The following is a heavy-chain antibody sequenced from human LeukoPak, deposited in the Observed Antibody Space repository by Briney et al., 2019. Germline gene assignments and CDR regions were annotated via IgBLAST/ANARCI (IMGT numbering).Heavy chain of an antibody. D-gene: IGHD4-17*01. J-gene: IGHJ6*02. V-gene: IGHV1-2*02. CDR3: ARTTTVTAVDYYYGMDV. CDR1: GYTFTGYY. Sequence: ASVKVSCKASGYTFTGYYMHWVRQAPGQGPEWMGWINPNSGGTNYAQKFQGRVTMTRDTSISTAYMELSRLRSDDTAVYYCARTTTVTAVDYYYGMDVWGQGTTVTVSS. CDR2: INPNSGGT.